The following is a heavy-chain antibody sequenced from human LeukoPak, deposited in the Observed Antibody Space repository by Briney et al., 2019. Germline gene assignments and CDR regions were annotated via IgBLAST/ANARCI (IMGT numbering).Heavy chain of an antibody. CDR3: ARGTGANGWFDR. CDR1: GCTFTSYA. J-gene: IGHJ5*02. CDR2: IIPIFGTA. Sequence: ASEKLSCKASGCTFTSYAISWVRQAPGHGLEGMGGIIPIFGTANYAQKFQRRVTITTYESTSKAYMELSSLRSEDTAVYYCARGTGANGWFDRWGQGTLVTVSS. D-gene: IGHD1-26*01. V-gene: IGHV1-69*05.